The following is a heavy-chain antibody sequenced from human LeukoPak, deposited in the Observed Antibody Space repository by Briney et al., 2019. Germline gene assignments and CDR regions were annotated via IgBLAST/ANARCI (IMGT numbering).Heavy chain of an antibody. J-gene: IGHJ4*02. CDR1: GGSISSYY. CDR3: ARGYCTNAVCSLGPTQA. Sequence: SETLSLTCTVSGGSISSYYWSWIRQPPGKGLEWIGSIYYSGSTYYNPSLKSRVTISVDTSKNQFSLKLSSVTAADTAVYYCARGYCTNAVCSLGPTQAWGQGTLVTVSS. D-gene: IGHD2-8*01. CDR2: IYYSGST. V-gene: IGHV4-39*07.